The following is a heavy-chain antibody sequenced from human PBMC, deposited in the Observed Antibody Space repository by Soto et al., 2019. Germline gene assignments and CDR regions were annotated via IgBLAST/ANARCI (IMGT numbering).Heavy chain of an antibody. CDR3: ASDYYDSSGYLGSAFDI. J-gene: IGHJ3*02. Sequence: ASVKVSCKASGYTFTSYGISWVRQAPGQGLEWMGWISAYNGNTNYAQKLQGRVTMTTDTSTSTAYMELRSLRSDDTAVYYCASDYYDSSGYLGSAFDIWGQGTMVTVSS. CDR2: ISAYNGNT. CDR1: GYTFTSYG. V-gene: IGHV1-18*01. D-gene: IGHD3-22*01.